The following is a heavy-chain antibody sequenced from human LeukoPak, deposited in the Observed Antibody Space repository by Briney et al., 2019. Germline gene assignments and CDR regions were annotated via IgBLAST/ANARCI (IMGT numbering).Heavy chain of an antibody. J-gene: IGHJ4*02. CDR2: MNPKSGNT. Sequence: ASVKVSCKASGYTFSTCDINWVRQATGQGLEWMGWMNPKSGNTGFADKFQGRVTMTRDTSISTAYMELSSLTSEDTAVYYCARVLGSISHWGQGTLVTVSP. V-gene: IGHV1-8*01. D-gene: IGHD4/OR15-4a*01. CDR3: ARVLGSISH. CDR1: GYTFSTCD.